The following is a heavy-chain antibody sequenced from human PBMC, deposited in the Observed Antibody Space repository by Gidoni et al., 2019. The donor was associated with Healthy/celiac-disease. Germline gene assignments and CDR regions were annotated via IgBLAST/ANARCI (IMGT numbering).Heavy chain of an antibody. J-gene: IGHJ4*02. D-gene: IGHD6-13*01. V-gene: IGHV3-30*18. CDR3: AKSTSSWYSEVSYLKN. CDR2: ISYDGSNK. CDR1: GFTFSSYG. Sequence: QVQLVESGGGVVQPGRSLRLSCAASGFTFSSYGMHWVRQAPGKGLEWVAVISYDGSNKYYADSVKGRFTISRDNSKNTLYLQMNSLRAEDTAVYYCAKSTSSWYSEVSYLKNWGQGTLVTVSS.